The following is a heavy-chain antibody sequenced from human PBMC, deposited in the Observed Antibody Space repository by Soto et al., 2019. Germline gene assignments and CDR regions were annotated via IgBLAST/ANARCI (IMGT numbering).Heavy chain of an antibody. Sequence: ASVKVSCKASGCTFTSYGISWVRQAPGQGLEWMGWISTYNGNTKYAQKLQGRVTMTTDTSTSTAYMELRSLRSDDTAVFYCATRGYSYGLVAFDMWGQGTMVNVS. CDR3: ATRGYSYGLVAFDM. J-gene: IGHJ3*02. CDR1: GCTFTSYG. D-gene: IGHD5-18*01. V-gene: IGHV1-18*01. CDR2: ISTYNGNT.